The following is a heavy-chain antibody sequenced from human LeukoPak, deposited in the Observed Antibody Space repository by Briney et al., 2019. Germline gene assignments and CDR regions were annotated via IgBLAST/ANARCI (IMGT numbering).Heavy chain of an antibody. D-gene: IGHD2-21*01. J-gene: IGHJ4*02. Sequence: GGSLRLSCAASGFTFSSYGMHWVRQAPGKGLQSVAFIRYYGSNQYYADSLKGRFTISRDNSKNTLYLQMTSLRAEDTAVYYCAKDRVSGYCGGDCFYFDYWGQGTLVTVSS. CDR3: AKDRVSGYCGGDCFYFDY. CDR2: IRYYGSNQ. CDR1: GFTFSSYG. V-gene: IGHV3-30*02.